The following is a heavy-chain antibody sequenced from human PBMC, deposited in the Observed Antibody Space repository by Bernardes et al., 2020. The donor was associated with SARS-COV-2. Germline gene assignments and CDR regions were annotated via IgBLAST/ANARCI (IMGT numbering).Heavy chain of an antibody. Sequence: GSLRLSCAASGFSFSSYGMHWVRQAPGKGLEWVAVIWYDGSNKYYADSVKGRFTISRDNSKNTLYLQMNSLRAEDTAVYYCARESIAAVGRDFDYWGQGTLVTVSS. CDR2: IWYDGSNK. D-gene: IGHD6-13*01. J-gene: IGHJ4*02. V-gene: IGHV3-33*08. CDR3: ARESIAAVGRDFDY. CDR1: GFSFSSYG.